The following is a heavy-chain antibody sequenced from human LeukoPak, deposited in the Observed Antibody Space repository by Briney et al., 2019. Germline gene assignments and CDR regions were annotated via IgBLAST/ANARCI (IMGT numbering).Heavy chain of an antibody. J-gene: IGHJ4*02. V-gene: IGHV4-34*01. CDR2: INHSGST. CDR1: GGSFSGYY. CDR3: ARETYYYGSGSYYEDY. Sequence: PSETLSLTCAVYGGSFSGYYWSWIRQPPGKGLEWIGEINHSGSTNYNPSLKSRVTMSVDTSKNQFSLKLSSVTAADTAVYYCARETYYYGSGSYYEDYWGQGTLVTVSS. D-gene: IGHD3-10*01.